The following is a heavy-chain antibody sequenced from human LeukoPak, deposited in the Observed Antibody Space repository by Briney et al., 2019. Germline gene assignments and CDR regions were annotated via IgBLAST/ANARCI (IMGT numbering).Heavy chain of an antibody. D-gene: IGHD6-13*01. Sequence: SETLSLTCTVSGDSISSYYWSWIRQPPGKGLEWIAYIYYSESTNYNPSLKSRVTISVDTSKNQFSLKLSSVTAADTAVYYCARSPTRTSSSWEFDYWGQGTLVTVSS. CDR1: GDSISSYY. J-gene: IGHJ4*02. V-gene: IGHV4-59*08. CDR2: IYYSEST. CDR3: ARSPTRTSSSWEFDY.